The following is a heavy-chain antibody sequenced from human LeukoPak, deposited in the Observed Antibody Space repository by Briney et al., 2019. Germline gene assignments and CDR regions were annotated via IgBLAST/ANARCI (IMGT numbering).Heavy chain of an antibody. D-gene: IGHD3-9*01. CDR2: ISAYNGNT. CDR3: ARDWGYDILTGYSATDY. Sequence: ASVKVSCKASGYTFTSYGISWARQAPGQGLEWMGWISAYNGNTNYAQKLQGRATMTTDTSTSTAYMELRSLRSDDTAVYYCARDWGYDILTGYSATDYWGQGTLVTVSS. V-gene: IGHV1-18*01. CDR1: GYTFTSYG. J-gene: IGHJ4*02.